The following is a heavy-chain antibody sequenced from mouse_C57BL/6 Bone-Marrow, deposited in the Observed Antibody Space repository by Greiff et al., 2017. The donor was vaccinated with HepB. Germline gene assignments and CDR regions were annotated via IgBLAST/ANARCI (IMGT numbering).Heavy chain of an antibody. CDR1: GFTFSSYA. J-gene: IGHJ3*01. CDR2: ISSGGDYI. V-gene: IGHV5-9-1*02. D-gene: IGHD1-1*01. Sequence: EVQGVESGEGLVKPGGSLKLSCAASGFTFSSYAMSWVRQTPEKRLEWVAYISSGGDYIYYADTVKGRFTISRDNARNTLYLQMSSLKSEDTAMYYCTRVAYGSSYEGWFAYWGQGTLVTVSA. CDR3: TRVAYGSSYEGWFAY.